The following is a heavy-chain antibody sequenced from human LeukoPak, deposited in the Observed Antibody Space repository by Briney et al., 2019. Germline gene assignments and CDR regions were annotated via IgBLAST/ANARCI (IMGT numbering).Heavy chain of an antibody. CDR1: GGTFSNYA. Sequence: GASVKVSCKASGGTFSNYAISWVRQAPGQGLEWMGGIIPIFGTANYAQKFQGRVTITTDESTSTAYMELSSLRSEDTAVYYCARVVDTAMVPGWFDPWGQGTLVTVSS. CDR2: IIPIFGTA. V-gene: IGHV1-69*05. CDR3: ARVVDTAMVPGWFDP. J-gene: IGHJ5*02. D-gene: IGHD5-18*01.